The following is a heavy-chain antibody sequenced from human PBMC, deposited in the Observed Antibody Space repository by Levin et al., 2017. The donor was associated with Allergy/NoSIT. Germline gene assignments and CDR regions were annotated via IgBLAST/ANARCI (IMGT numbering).Heavy chain of an antibody. V-gene: IGHV4-31*03. CDR2: IYYSGST. D-gene: IGHD3-10*01. CDR3: ARDEAPRGWFDP. Sequence: SQTLSLTCTVSGGSISSGGYYWSWIRQHPGKGLEWIGYIYYSGSTYYNPSLKSRVTISVDTSKNQFSLKLSSVTAADTAVYYCARDEAPRGWFDPWGQGTLVTVSS. CDR1: GGSISSGGYY. J-gene: IGHJ5*02.